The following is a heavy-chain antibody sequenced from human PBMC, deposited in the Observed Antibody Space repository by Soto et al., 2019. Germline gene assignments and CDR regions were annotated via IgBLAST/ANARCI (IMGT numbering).Heavy chain of an antibody. V-gene: IGHV1-69*06. CDR3: ATMKRARLDS. Sequence: QEQVVQSGPAMKEPGSSVKVSCRASGIMSSGYGFSWVRQAPGQGLQWVGVINPTLDSTHYAQKLQGRVSITVDKSTDTAYLEVTSLRLEDTAIYFCATMKRARLDSWGRGTVVTVSS. D-gene: IGHD6-25*01. J-gene: IGHJ4*02. CDR1: GIMSSGYG. CDR2: INPTLDST.